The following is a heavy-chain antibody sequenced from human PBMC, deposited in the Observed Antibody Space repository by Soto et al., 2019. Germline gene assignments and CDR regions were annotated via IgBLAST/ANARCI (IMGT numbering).Heavy chain of an antibody. Sequence: SVKVSCKASGGTFSSYAISWVRQAPGQGLEWMGGIIPIFGTANYAQKFQGRVTITADESTSTAYMELSSLRSEDTAVYYCARSLRSSLRFLEWLLDPFDYWGKGTLVTVSS. V-gene: IGHV1-69*13. J-gene: IGHJ4*02. CDR3: ARSLRSSLRFLEWLLDPFDY. CDR1: GGTFSSYA. D-gene: IGHD3-3*01. CDR2: IIPIFGTA.